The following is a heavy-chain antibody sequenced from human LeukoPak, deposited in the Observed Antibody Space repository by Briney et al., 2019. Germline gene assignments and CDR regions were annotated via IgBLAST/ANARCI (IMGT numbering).Heavy chain of an antibody. D-gene: IGHD2-21*02. CDR2: IIPIFGTA. CDR1: GGILHSYG. V-gene: IGHV1-69*05. Sequence: SVTVSCKASGGILHSYGISWVRQAPGQGLGWMGGIIPIFGTADYAQRFQGRVTITTDESTSTTYMELSSLRSEDTAMYFCARDDLTAHYMDVWGKGTAVTVSS. J-gene: IGHJ6*03. CDR3: ARDDLTAHYMDV.